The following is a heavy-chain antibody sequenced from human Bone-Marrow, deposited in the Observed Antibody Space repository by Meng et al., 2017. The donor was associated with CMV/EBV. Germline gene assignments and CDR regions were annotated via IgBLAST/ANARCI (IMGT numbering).Heavy chain of an antibody. Sequence: GESLKISCAASGFTVSSNYMSWVRQAPGKGLEWVSVIYSGGSTYYADSVKGRFTISRDNSKNTLYLQMNSLRAEDTAVYYCARERYSSTWGQGTLVTVDS. CDR3: ARERYSST. CDR1: GFTVSSNY. CDR2: IYSGGST. V-gene: IGHV3-66*02. D-gene: IGHD6-13*01. J-gene: IGHJ5*02.